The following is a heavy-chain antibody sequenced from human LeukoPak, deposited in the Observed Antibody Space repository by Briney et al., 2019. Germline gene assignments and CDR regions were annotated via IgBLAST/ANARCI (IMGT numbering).Heavy chain of an antibody. J-gene: IGHJ4*02. D-gene: IGHD6-19*01. Sequence: PGGSLRLSCAASGFTFNSYTMNWVRQAPGKGLEWVSSISSSSSYIYYADSVKGRFTISRDNAKNSLYLQMNSLRAEDTAVYYCARDSGGLYSSGWQLNLDYWGQGTLVTVSS. CDR2: ISSSSSYI. CDR3: ARDSGGLYSSGWQLNLDY. CDR1: GFTFNSYT. V-gene: IGHV3-21*01.